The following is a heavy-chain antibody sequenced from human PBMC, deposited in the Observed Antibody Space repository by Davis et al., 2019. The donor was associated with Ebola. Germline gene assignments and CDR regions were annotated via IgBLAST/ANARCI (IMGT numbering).Heavy chain of an antibody. J-gene: IGHJ4*02. Sequence: GESLKISCAASGFTFSGYCMSWVRQAPGKGLEWVSIISSGATSTYYADSVKGRFTISRDNSKNTLYLQMNSLRAEDTAQYYCAKAGCGSTSCYSNQWGRGTLVTVSS. CDR1: GFTFSGYC. V-gene: IGHV3-23*01. CDR3: AKAGCGSTSCYSNQ. D-gene: IGHD2-2*01. CDR2: ISSGATST.